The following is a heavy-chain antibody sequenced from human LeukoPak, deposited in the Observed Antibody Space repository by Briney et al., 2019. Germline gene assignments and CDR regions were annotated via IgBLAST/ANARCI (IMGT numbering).Heavy chain of an antibody. D-gene: IGHD5-18*01. J-gene: IGHJ4*02. CDR2: INHSGST. V-gene: IGHV4-34*01. CDR1: GGSFSGYY. Sequence: SETLSLTCAVYGGSFSGYYWSWIRQPPGKGLEWIGEINHSGSTNYNPSLKSRVTISVDTSKNQFSLKLSSVTAADTAGYYCARREYSYGYYYSGQGTLVTVSS. CDR3: ARREYSYGYYY.